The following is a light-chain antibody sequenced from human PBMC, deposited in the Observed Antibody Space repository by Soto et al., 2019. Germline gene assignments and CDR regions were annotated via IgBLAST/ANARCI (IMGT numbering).Light chain of an antibody. CDR1: QSIRSY. Sequence: ESVLTQSPATLSLSPGERATLSCRASQSIRSYLAWYQQKPGQAPRLLIYDASNRATGIPARFSGSGSGTDFTLTIRSLETEDFAVYYCQQRSSWPLTFGGGTKVEIK. CDR2: DAS. J-gene: IGKJ4*01. V-gene: IGKV3-11*01. CDR3: QQRSSWPLT.